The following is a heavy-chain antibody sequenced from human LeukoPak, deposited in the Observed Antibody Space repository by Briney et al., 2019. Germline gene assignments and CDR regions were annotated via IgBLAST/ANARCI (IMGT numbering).Heavy chain of an antibody. CDR3: AKVLPTEWDVPDDAFDI. Sequence: GGSLRLSCEASGFFFSSYVMSWVRQAPGKGLEWVSAIGGYGDSTYYADSVKGRFTISRDNSNNTLYLQMNSLRAEDTAVYCAKVLPTEWDVPDDAFDIWGQRTTVTVSS. J-gene: IGHJ3*02. CDR1: GFFFSSYV. CDR2: IGGYGDST. D-gene: IGHD1-26*01. V-gene: IGHV3-23*01.